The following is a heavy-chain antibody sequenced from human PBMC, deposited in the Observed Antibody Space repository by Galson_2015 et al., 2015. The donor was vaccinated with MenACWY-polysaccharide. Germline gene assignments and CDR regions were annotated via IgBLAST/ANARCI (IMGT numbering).Heavy chain of an antibody. V-gene: IGHV1-69*04. J-gene: IGHJ5*02. D-gene: IGHD2-15*01. CDR3: ARVFCSGSSCYFDP. Sequence: SVKVSCKASGDTFSNYAISWVRQAPGQGLEWMGRIIPFLGIAKYAQKFQDRVTITADKSTSTVYMELSSLRYEDTAVYYCARVFCSGSSCYFDPWGQGTQVTVSS. CDR1: GDTFSNYA. CDR2: IIPFLGIA.